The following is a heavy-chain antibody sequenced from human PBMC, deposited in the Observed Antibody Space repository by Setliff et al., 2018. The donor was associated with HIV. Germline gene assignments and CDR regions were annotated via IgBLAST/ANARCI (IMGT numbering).Heavy chain of an antibody. J-gene: IGHJ6*03. D-gene: IGHD3-16*01. CDR3: TREVPSLGGYYYYYYMDV. Sequence: GGSLRLSCSASGFTFSSYAMHWVRQAPGKGLEYVSAISSNGGSTYYADSVKGRFTISRDNSKNTLYLQMSSLRAEDTAVYYCTREVPSLGGYYYYYYMDVWGKGTTVTV. CDR2: ISSNGGST. CDR1: GFTFSSYA. V-gene: IGHV3-64D*09.